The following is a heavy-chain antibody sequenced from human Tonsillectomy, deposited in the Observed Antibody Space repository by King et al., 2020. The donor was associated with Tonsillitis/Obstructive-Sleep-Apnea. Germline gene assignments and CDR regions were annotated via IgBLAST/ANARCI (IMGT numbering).Heavy chain of an antibody. CDR3: ARWSKFTGWPVGMDV. CDR2: ISSPGTYT. CDR1: GFTFSDYY. D-gene: IGHD2-8*02. V-gene: IGHV3-11*05. J-gene: IGHJ6*04. Sequence: HVQLVESGGGLVKPGGSLRLSCAASGFTFSDYYMSWIRQAPGKGLEWVSYISSPGTYTNYADSVKGRFTISRDNAKNSLYLQMNSLRAEDTAVYYCARWSKFTGWPVGMDVWGKGTTVTVSS.